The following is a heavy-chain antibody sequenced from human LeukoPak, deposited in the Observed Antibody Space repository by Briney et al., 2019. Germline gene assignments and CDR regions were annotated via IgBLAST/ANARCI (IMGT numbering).Heavy chain of an antibody. V-gene: IGHV3-53*01. J-gene: IGHJ4*02. Sequence: GGSLRLSCAASGFTVSSNYMSWVRQAPGKGLEWVSVIYSGGSTYYADSVKGRFTISRDNSKNTLYLQMNSLRAEDTAVYYCARDRDILTGYYSFDYWGQGTLVTVSS. D-gene: IGHD3-9*01. CDR1: GFTVSSNY. CDR2: IYSGGST. CDR3: ARDRDILTGYYSFDY.